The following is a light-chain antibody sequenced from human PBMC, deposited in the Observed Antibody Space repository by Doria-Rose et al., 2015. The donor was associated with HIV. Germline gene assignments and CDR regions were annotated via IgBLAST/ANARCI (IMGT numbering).Light chain of an antibody. CDR3: HQYGTSWT. CDR2: DGS. Sequence: TQSPGTLSLSPGERATLSCRASQGFSSTYLAWYQQKPGQAPSLLIYDGSTRNTGITDRFSASGSGTDFTLTINRLEPEDFALYYCHQYGTSWTFGQRTKVE. J-gene: IGKJ1*01. V-gene: IGKV3-20*01. CDR1: QGFSSTY.